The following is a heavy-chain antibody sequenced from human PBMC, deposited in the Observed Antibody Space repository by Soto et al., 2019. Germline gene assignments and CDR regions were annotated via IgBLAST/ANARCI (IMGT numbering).Heavy chain of an antibody. V-gene: IGHV4-4*09. D-gene: IGHD3-22*01. Sequence: VQLQESGPGLVRPSETLSLTCSVSGDSMNSEYWTWIRQTPGKGLEWIGSIFPTGTTNYNPSLKSRVIISVDRSKNQFSLDLFSATAADTAIYYCARCMGYDDSGRFDPTFDRWGQGTRVTGSS. CDR2: IFPTGTT. J-gene: IGHJ4*02. CDR3: ARCMGYDDSGRFDPTFDR. CDR1: GDSMNSEY.